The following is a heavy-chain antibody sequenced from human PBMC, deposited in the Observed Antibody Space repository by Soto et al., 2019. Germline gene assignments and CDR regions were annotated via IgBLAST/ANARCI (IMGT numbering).Heavy chain of an antibody. Sequence: SETLSLTCTVSGGSISSYYWSWIRQPPGKGLEWIGYIYYSGSTNYNPPLKSRVTISVDTSKNQFSLNLSSVTAADTAIYYCARESGGYDSSTRYGLDVWGQGTTVTVSS. D-gene: IGHD6-25*01. CDR3: ARESGGYDSSTRYGLDV. CDR2: IYYSGST. J-gene: IGHJ6*02. V-gene: IGHV4-59*12. CDR1: GGSISSYY.